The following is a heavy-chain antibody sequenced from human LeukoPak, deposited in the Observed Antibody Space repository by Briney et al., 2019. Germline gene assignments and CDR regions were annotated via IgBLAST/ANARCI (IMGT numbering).Heavy chain of an antibody. D-gene: IGHD2-15*01. CDR3: AKGRPLLFDY. J-gene: IGHJ4*02. CDR1: GFPFSSYP. Sequence: GGSLRLSCAASGFPFSSYPMSWVRQAPGQGLEWVSAISGSGGSTYYADSVKGRFTISRDKSKNTLYLQMSSLRAEDTAVFYCAKGRPLLFDYWGQGTLVTVSS. CDR2: ISGSGGST. V-gene: IGHV3-23*01.